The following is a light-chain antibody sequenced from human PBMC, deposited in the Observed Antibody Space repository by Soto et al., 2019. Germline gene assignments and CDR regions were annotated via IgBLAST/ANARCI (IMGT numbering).Light chain of an antibody. CDR1: SGSVSTTYY. CDR2: NTN. V-gene: IGLV8-61*01. CDR3: VLYMGSGIRV. J-gene: IGLJ1*01. Sequence: QTVVTQEPSFSVSPGGTVTLTCGLTSGSVSTTYYPSWYQQTPGQPPRTLIYNTNRRSSGVPDRFSGSILGNKAALTITGAQADDECDYYCVLYMGSGIRVFGTGTKLTVL.